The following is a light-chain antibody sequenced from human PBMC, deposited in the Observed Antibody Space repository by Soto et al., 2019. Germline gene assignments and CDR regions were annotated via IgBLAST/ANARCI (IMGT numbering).Light chain of an antibody. Sequence: EIVMTQSPATLSVSPGERATLSCRASQSVSSNLAWYQQKPGQAPRLLIYGASCRATGIPDRFSGSGSGTDFTLTISRLEPEDYAVYYCQQYGSSPTFGQGTKVDIK. J-gene: IGKJ1*01. CDR2: GAS. CDR1: QSVSSN. CDR3: QQYGSSPT. V-gene: IGKV3-20*01.